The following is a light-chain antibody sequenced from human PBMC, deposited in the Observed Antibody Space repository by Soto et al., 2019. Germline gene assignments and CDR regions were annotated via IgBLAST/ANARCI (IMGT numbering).Light chain of an antibody. CDR3: HQYNMLPLLI. V-gene: IGKV3D-15*01. CDR2: GAS. Sequence: VWTNSPATLSLSPRERATLSCRASQSISSYLAWYQQKPGQAPRLLIYGASDRATGIPARFSGSGSGTEFTLTISCLQSEDFAVYYCHQYNMLPLLIFGGGSKADIK. J-gene: IGKJ4*01. CDR1: QSISSY.